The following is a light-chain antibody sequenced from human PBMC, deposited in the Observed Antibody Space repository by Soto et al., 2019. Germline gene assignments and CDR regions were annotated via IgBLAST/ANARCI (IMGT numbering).Light chain of an antibody. V-gene: IGKV3D-15*01. CDR3: QQYNNWPRT. CDR1: QSFSSD. Sequence: EIVLTQSPGTLSLSPGERAALSCRASQSFSSDYLAWYQQKPGQAPRLLIYGAFNRATGIPARFSGSGSGTEFTLTISSLQSEDFAVYYCQQYNNWPRTFGQGTKVDIK. CDR2: GAF. J-gene: IGKJ1*01.